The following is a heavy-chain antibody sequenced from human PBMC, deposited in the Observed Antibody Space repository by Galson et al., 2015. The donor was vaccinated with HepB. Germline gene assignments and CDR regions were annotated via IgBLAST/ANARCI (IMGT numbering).Heavy chain of an antibody. CDR2: IDYSGST. CDR1: GGSIRSYY. J-gene: IGHJ4*02. D-gene: IGHD1-26*01. V-gene: IGHV4-59*01. Sequence: LSLTCTVSGGSIRSYYWTWIRQPPGKGLEWIGYIDYSGSTTYNPSLRSRVTISVDTSKNQFSLKLSSVTAADTAVYYCASGLGSDYFDYWGQGTLVTVSS. CDR3: ASGLGSDYFDY.